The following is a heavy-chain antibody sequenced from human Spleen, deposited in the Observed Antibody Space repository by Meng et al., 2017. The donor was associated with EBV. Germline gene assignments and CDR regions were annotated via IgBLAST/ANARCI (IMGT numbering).Heavy chain of an antibody. J-gene: IGHJ4*02. Sequence: QVRLAQSRAEMKHPGAPVSVYCKASGFTFTNYDISWVRQAPGQGLEWMGWISGYNGNANYAQKFQGRVTMTTDTSTTTAYMELRSLRSDDTAVYYCARRHYYDSRGYYYPDYWGQGTLVTVSS. V-gene: IGHV1-18*01. CDR2: ISGYNGNA. D-gene: IGHD3-22*01. CDR1: GFTFTNYD. CDR3: ARRHYYDSRGYYYPDY.